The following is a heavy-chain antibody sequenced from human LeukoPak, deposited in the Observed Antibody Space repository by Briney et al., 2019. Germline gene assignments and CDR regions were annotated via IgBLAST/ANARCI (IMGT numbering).Heavy chain of an antibody. CDR3: AKADASGRYYNRYYYYYMDV. D-gene: IGHD3-10*01. CDR2: IYYGGTT. Sequence: SETLSLTCIVSGGSINSHYWTWIRQPPGKGLEYLGYIYYGGTTVYNPSLKSRVTISLDTSKNQFSLTLTSVTAADTAVYYCAKADASGRYYNRYYYYYMDVWAKGPRSPSP. J-gene: IGHJ6*03. CDR1: GGSINSHY. V-gene: IGHV4-59*11.